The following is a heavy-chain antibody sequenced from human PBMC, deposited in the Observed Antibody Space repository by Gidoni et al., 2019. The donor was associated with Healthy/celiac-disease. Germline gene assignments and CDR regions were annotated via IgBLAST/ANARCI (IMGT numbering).Heavy chain of an antibody. Sequence: QVQLVESGGGVVQPGRSLRLSCAASGFTFSSYGMHWVRQAPGKGLEWGAVIWYDGSNKYYADSVKGRFTISRDNSKNTLYLQMNSLRAEDTAVYYCARDVFGVGYYYYYGMDVWGQGTTVTVSS. CDR3: ARDVFGVGYYYYYGMDV. V-gene: IGHV3-33*01. J-gene: IGHJ6*02. CDR1: GFTFSSYG. D-gene: IGHD3-3*01. CDR2: IWYDGSNK.